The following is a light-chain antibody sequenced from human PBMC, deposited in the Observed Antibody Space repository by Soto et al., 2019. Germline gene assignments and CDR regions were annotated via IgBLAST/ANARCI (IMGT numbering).Light chain of an antibody. CDR2: AAS. V-gene: IGKV3-20*01. CDR3: QQQGT. CDR1: RSLSSSY. Sequence: EIVLTQSPGTLSLSPGERATLSCRASRSLSSSYVVWYQQKPGQAPRLLIYAASRRATGIPDRFSGSGSATEYTLTISRLEREDFAVYYCQQQGTFGQGTKVDIK. J-gene: IGKJ2*01.